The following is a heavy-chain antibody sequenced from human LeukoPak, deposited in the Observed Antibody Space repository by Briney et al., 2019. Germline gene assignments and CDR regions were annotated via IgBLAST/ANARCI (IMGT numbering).Heavy chain of an antibody. Sequence: GGSLRLSCAASGFTFSDYYMSWIRQAPGKGLECVSYISSSGNTIYYADSVKGRFTISRDNAKNSLYLQMNSLRAEDTAVYYCARVGEMAMTDYWGQGTLVTVSS. D-gene: IGHD5-24*01. V-gene: IGHV3-11*04. J-gene: IGHJ4*02. CDR2: ISSSGNTI. CDR3: ARVGEMAMTDY. CDR1: GFTFSDYY.